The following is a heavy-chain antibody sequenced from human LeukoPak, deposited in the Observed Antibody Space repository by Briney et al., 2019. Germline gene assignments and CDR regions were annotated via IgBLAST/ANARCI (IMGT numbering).Heavy chain of an antibody. Sequence: GGSLRLSCAASGFTFSDYSMTWVRQVPGKGLEWVANIKHDGTGRYYVGSVKGRFTISRDNARTSLYLQMNSLRAEDTAVYYCAKDVGHNWGQGALVTVSS. V-gene: IGHV3-7*01. CDR2: IKHDGTGR. CDR3: AKDVGHN. CDR1: GFTFSDYS. J-gene: IGHJ4*02.